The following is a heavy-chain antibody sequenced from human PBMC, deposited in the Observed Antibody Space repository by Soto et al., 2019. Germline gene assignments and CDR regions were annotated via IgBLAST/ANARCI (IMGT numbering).Heavy chain of an antibody. CDR1: GGPISSYY. CDR3: ARDPHGRWSFDY. Sequence: SETLSLTCTVSGGPISSYYWSWIRQPPGKGLEWIGYVYYSASTNYKPSLNYNPSLKSRVTISLDTSKNQYSLRLSSVTTADTALNYCARDPHGRWSFDYWGQGTLVT. D-gene: IGHD6-13*01. V-gene: IGHV4-59*01. CDR2: VYYSASTNYKPSL. J-gene: IGHJ4*02.